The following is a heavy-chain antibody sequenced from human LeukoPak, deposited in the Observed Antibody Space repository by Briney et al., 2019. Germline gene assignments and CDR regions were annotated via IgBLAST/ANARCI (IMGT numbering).Heavy chain of an antibody. CDR3: AKAGFRYSGSSGYMDV. D-gene: IGHD1-26*01. Sequence: GGFLRLSCAASGFTFSSYGMHWVRQAPGKGLEWVAFIRYDGSNKYYADSVKGRFTISRDNSKNTLYLQMNSLGAEDTAVYYCAKAGFRYSGSSGYMDVWGKGTTVTISS. V-gene: IGHV3-30*02. J-gene: IGHJ6*03. CDR1: GFTFSSYG. CDR2: IRYDGSNK.